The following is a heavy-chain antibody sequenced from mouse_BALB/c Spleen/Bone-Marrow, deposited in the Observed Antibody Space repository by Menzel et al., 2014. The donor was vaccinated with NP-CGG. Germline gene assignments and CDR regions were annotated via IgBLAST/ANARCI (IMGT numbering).Heavy chain of an antibody. CDR3: ARLRGYSQAWSAY. CDR2: IYPGSGNT. J-gene: IGHJ3*01. CDR1: GYAFTNYW. D-gene: IGHD2-3*01. Sequence: QVQLQQSGAELVRPGTSVKISCKASGYAFTNYWLGWVKQRPGRGLEWIGDIYPGSGNTYYNEKFKGKATLTADKSSSTAYMQLSSLTSEDSAVYFCARLRGYSQAWSAYWGQGTLVTVSA. V-gene: IGHV1-63*01.